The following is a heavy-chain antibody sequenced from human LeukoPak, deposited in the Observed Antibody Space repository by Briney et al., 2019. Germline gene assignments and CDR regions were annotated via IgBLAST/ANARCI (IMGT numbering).Heavy chain of an antibody. CDR3: ARVLYNWNGPDAFDI. CDR1: GGAISSYY. Sequence: SETLSLTCTVSGGAISSYYWSWIRQPPGKGLEWIGYIYYSGSTNYNPSLKSRVTISVDTSKNQFSLKLSSVTAADTAVYYCARVLYNWNGPDAFDIWGQGTMVTVSS. D-gene: IGHD1-20*01. J-gene: IGHJ3*02. CDR2: IYYSGST. V-gene: IGHV4-59*01.